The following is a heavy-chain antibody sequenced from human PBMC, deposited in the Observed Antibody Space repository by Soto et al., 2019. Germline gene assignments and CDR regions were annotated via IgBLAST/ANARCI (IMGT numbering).Heavy chain of an antibody. Sequence: GASVKLSCKASGYTFTRYGISWVRQAPGQGLEWMGWISGYNGDTNYAQKFQDRVSMTIDTSTGTAYMELRSLTSDDTAIYYCAKNGQPPYYYYGLDVWG. J-gene: IGHJ6*02. CDR2: ISGYNGDT. D-gene: IGHD2-8*01. V-gene: IGHV1-18*01. CDR1: GYTFTRYG. CDR3: AKNGQPPYYYYGLDV.